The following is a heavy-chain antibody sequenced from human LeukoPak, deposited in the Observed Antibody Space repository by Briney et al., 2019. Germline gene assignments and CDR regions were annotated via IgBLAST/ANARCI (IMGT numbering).Heavy chain of an antibody. CDR1: GFTFSNYW. Sequence: GGSLRLSCEGSGFTFSNYWMGWVRQAPGKGLQWVANIKTDGSEKYYVDSVKGRFTMSRDNAKNSVYLQMNRLRDEDTAVYYCARRSYRGVIGLYYYYYMDVWGKGTPVTVSS. J-gene: IGHJ6*03. CDR2: IKTDGSEK. V-gene: IGHV3-7*01. D-gene: IGHD3-16*02. CDR3: ARRSYRGVIGLYYYYYMDV.